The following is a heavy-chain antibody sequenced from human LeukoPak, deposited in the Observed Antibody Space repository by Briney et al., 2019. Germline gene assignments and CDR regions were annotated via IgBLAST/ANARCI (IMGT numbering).Heavy chain of an antibody. CDR1: GFTFSSYA. J-gene: IGHJ4*02. D-gene: IGHD5-12*01. Sequence: GGSLRLSCAASGFTFSSYAMHWVRQAPGKGLESVSVISSNGGSTYYANSVKGRFTISRDNSKNTLYLQMGSLRAEDMVVYYCARERGRWLLAFDYWGQGTLVTVSS. CDR2: ISSNGGST. V-gene: IGHV3-64*01. CDR3: ARERGRWLLAFDY.